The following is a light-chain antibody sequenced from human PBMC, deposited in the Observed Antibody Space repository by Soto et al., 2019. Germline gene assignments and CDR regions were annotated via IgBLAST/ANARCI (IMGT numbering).Light chain of an antibody. V-gene: IGKV3-20*01. CDR3: QLYDSSPLT. J-gene: IGKJ4*01. CDR1: QSVSSSY. Sequence: EIVLTQSPGTLSLSPGERATLSCRASQSVSSSYLAWYQQKPGQAPRLLIYGASSRATGIPDRFSGSGSGTDFTLTISRLAPEDFAVYYCQLYDSSPLTFGGGTRVEIK. CDR2: GAS.